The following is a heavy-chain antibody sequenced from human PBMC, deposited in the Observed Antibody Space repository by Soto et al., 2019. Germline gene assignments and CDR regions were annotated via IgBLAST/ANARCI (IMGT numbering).Heavy chain of an antibody. CDR2: IYWDDDK. V-gene: IGHV2-5*02. CDR1: GFSLSTSGVG. D-gene: IGHD3-3*01. Sequence: QITLKESGPTLVKPTQTLTLTCTFSGFSLSTSGVGVAWIRQPPGKALEWLALIYWDDDKRYSPSLNSRLTXTXDXRQHQLVLTMPNMDPVDTATYYSAHRGRVFGDAFDIWGQGTMVTVSS. J-gene: IGHJ3*02. CDR3: AHRGRVFGDAFDI.